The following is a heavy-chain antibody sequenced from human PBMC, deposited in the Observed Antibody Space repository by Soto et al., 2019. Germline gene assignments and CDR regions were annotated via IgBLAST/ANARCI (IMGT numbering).Heavy chain of an antibody. Sequence: GGSLRLSCAASGFPFSDYYMSWIRPAPGKGLEWVSYISSSSSYTNYADSVKGRFTISRDNAKNSLYLQMNSLRAEDTAVYYCARLYVVAPETDIWGQGTMVTVSS. V-gene: IGHV3-11*06. J-gene: IGHJ3*02. CDR2: ISSSSSYT. CDR3: ARLYVVAPETDI. CDR1: GFPFSDYY. D-gene: IGHD2-15*01.